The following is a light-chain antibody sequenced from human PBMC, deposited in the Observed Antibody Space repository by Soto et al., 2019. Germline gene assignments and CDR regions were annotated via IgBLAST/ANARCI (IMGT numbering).Light chain of an antibody. CDR1: QTISSW. V-gene: IGKV1-5*03. J-gene: IGKJ1*01. Sequence: MTQSPATLSGSVGDRVTITCRASQTISSWLAWYQQKPGKAPKLLIYKASTLKSGVPSRFSGSGSGTDFTLTISSLQPDDFATYYCQQYNSYSRTFGQGTKVDIK. CDR3: QQYNSYSRT. CDR2: KAS.